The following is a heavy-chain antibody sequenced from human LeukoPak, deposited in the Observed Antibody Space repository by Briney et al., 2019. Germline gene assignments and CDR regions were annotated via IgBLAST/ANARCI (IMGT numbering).Heavy chain of an antibody. D-gene: IGHD5-12*01. Sequence: GGSLRLSCAASGFTFFSYWMSWVRQVPGKGLEWVANIKQDGSEKYYVDSVKGRFTISRDNAKNSLYLQMNSLRVEDTAVYYCAAEYGGGMSDWGQGTLVTVSS. CDR2: IKQDGSEK. CDR3: AAEYGGGMSD. V-gene: IGHV3-7*01. CDR1: GFTFFSYW. J-gene: IGHJ4*02.